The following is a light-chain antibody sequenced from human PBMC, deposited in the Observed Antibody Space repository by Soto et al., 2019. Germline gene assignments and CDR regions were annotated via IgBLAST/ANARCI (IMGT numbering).Light chain of an antibody. CDR3: QQYNSYWT. CDR1: QVITND. V-gene: IGKV1-17*01. Sequence: IQMTQSPSSLSASVGGRLSITCRASQVITNDLGWYQQKPGKAPKILIYVASSLQSGVPSRFSGSGSGTEFTLTISSLQPDDFATYYCQQYNSYWTLGQGTKVDIK. CDR2: VAS. J-gene: IGKJ1*01.